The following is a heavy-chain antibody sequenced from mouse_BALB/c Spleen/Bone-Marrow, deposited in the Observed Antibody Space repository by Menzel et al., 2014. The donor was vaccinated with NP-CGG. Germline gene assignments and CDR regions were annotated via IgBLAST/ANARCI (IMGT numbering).Heavy chain of an antibody. D-gene: IGHD1-1*01. CDR2: ISDGGSYT. Sequence: VVESGGGLVKPGGSLKLSCAASGFTFSDYYMYWVRQTPEKRLEWVATISDGGSYTYYPDSVKGRFTISRDNAKNNLYLQMSSLKSEDTAMYYCARFYYYGSSYFDVWGAGTTVTVSS. CDR1: GFTFSDYY. J-gene: IGHJ1*01. CDR3: ARFYYYGSSYFDV. V-gene: IGHV5-4*02.